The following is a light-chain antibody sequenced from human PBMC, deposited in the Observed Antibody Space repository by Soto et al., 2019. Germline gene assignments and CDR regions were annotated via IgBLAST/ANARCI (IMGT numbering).Light chain of an antibody. V-gene: IGKV3-15*01. CDR3: QQYNKWPLYT. CDR1: QSVTSN. CDR2: GTS. Sequence: EIVMTQSPATLSVSPGERATLSCRASQSVTSNLAWYQQKPGQAPRLLIYGTSTRATGIPARFSGSGSGTEFTLTISSLQSEDIAIYYCQQYNKWPLYTFGQGTKLEI. J-gene: IGKJ2*01.